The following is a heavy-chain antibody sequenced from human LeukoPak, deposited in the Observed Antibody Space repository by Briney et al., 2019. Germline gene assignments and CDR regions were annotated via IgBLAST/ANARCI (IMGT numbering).Heavy chain of an antibody. V-gene: IGHV1-8*01. CDR2: MNPNSGNT. J-gene: IGHJ4*02. D-gene: IGHD4-17*01. CDR3: ARARGVYGDPNFDY. Sequence: ASVKVSCKASGYTFTSYDINWVRQATGQGLEWMGWMNPNSGNTGYAQKFQGRVTMTRNTSISTAYMELSSLRSEDTAVYYCARARGVYGDPNFDYWGQGILVTVSS. CDR1: GYTFTSYD.